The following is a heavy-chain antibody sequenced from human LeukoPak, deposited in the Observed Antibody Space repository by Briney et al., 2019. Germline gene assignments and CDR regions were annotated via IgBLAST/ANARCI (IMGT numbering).Heavy chain of an antibody. D-gene: IGHD3-9*01. CDR1: GFTFSAYY. CDR2: ISTSGGYT. CDR3: ARDRDILTGLFDN. V-gene: IGHV3-11*06. J-gene: IGHJ4*02. Sequence: GGSLRLPCVASGFTFSAYYMSWIRQAPGKGLEWVSYISTSGGYTNYAISVKGRFTISRDNAKNSLYLQMNSLRAEDTAVYYCARDRDILTGLFDNWGQGTLVTVSS.